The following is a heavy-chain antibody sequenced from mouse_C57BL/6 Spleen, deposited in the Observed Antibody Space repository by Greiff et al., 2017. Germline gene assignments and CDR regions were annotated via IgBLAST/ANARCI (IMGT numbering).Heavy chain of an antibody. V-gene: IGHV1-50*01. Sequence: VQLQQPGAELVKPGASVKLSCKASGYTFTSYWMQWVKQRPGQGLEWIGEIDPSDSYTNYNQKFKGKATLTVDTSSSTAYMQLSSLTAEDSAVYYCASRTGPDYWGQGTTLTVSS. J-gene: IGHJ2*01. CDR1: GYTFTSYW. CDR2: IDPSDSYT. CDR3: ASRTGPDY. D-gene: IGHD4-1*01.